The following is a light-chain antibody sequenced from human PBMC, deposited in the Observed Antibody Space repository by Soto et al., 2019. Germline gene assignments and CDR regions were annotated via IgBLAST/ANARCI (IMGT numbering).Light chain of an antibody. CDR3: QQYGSSPWT. CDR2: GTS. V-gene: IGKV3-20*01. J-gene: IGKJ1*01. CDR1: QTVSNSY. Sequence: TVLTQTPGSLSLSLVDRATLSCRASQTVSNSYLAWYQQKPGQAPRLLIYGTSSRATGIPDRFSGSGSGTDFTLTINRLEPEDFVIYYCQQYGSSPWTFGQGTKVDIK.